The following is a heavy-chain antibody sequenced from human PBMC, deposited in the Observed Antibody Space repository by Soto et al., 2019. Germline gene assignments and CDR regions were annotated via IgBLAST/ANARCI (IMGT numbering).Heavy chain of an antibody. CDR3: ARWGTREGESSPTTDL. CDR2: ISYDGTNA. CDR1: GFTFSGFG. D-gene: IGHD3-16*01. J-gene: IGHJ5*02. V-gene: IGHV3-30*03. Sequence: QEELVESGGGVVQPGRSLRLSCAASGFTFSGFGMHWVRQAPGKGLEWVAVISYDGTNAIYADSVKGRFSVSRDNSKNIVYLQMNSLGNDDTVMDYCARWGTREGESSPTTDLWGQGTLCTFSS.